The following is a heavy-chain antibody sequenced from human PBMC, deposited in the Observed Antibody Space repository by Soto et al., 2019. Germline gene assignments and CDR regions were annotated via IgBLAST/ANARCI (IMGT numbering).Heavy chain of an antibody. V-gene: IGHV2-26*01. J-gene: IGHJ6*02. CDR2: IFSNDEK. Sequence: QVTLKESGPVLVKPTETLTLTCTVSGFSLSHARMGVTWIRQPPGKALEWLAHIFSNDEKSYSTSLESRLTISKDSTKSNGVLKRTKVEHVDTATYYCARMKGYYDSSGYPATFYYCGMDVWGQGTTVIVSS. CDR3: ARMKGYYDSSGYPATFYYCGMDV. D-gene: IGHD3-22*01. CDR1: GFSLSHARMG.